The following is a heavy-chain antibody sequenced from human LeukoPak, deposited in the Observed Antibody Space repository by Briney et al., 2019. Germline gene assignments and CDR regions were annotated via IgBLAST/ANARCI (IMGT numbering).Heavy chain of an antibody. J-gene: IGHJ6*02. Sequence: GGSLRPSCAASGFTFSSYGMHWVRQAPGKGLEWVAVIWYDGSNKYYADSVKGRFTISRDNSKNTLYLQMNSLRAEDTAVYYCARGGYCSSTSCPHYYYGMDVWGQGTTVTVSS. CDR1: GFTFSSYG. CDR2: IWYDGSNK. V-gene: IGHV3-33*01. D-gene: IGHD2-2*01. CDR3: ARGGYCSSTSCPHYYYGMDV.